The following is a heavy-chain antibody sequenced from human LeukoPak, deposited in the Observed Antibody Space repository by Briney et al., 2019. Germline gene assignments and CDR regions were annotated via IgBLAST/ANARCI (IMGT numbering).Heavy chain of an antibody. Sequence: GGSLRLSCAASGFTFRSFWMSWVRQAPGKGLECVANIKQDGSEKYYVDSVKGRFTISRDNAKNSLYLQMNSLRAEDTAVYYCARDYYYDSSGYYGYWGQGTLVTVSS. V-gene: IGHV3-7*03. CDR2: IKQDGSEK. D-gene: IGHD3-22*01. CDR1: GFTFRSFW. CDR3: ARDYYYDSSGYYGY. J-gene: IGHJ4*02.